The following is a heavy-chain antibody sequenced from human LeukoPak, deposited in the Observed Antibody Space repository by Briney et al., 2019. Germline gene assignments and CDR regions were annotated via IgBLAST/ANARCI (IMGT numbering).Heavy chain of an antibody. V-gene: IGHV4-39*01. Sequence: PSETLSLTCTVFGGSISSSSYYWGWIRQPLGKGLEWIGSIYYSGSTYYNPSLKSRVTISVDTSKNQFSLKLSSVTAADTAVYYCAIVPPVPAAPFDYWGQGTLVTVSS. CDR3: AIVPPVPAAPFDY. D-gene: IGHD2-2*01. CDR1: GGSISSSSYY. CDR2: IYYSGST. J-gene: IGHJ4*02.